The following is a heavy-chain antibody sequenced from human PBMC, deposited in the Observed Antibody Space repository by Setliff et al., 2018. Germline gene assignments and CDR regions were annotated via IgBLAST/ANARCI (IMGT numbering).Heavy chain of an antibody. V-gene: IGHV4-39*01. Sequence: SETLSLTCTVSGGSISSGNYYWGLIRQPPGKGLEWVATIYYSGSTYSNPSLKSRLIISVDAPDNQFSVKLSSVTAADTAVYYCARHKSNGSGSYPSLYMDVWGKGTLVTVSS. D-gene: IGHD3-10*01. J-gene: IGHJ6*03. CDR1: GGSISSGNYY. CDR2: IYYSGST. CDR3: ARHKSNGSGSYPSLYMDV.